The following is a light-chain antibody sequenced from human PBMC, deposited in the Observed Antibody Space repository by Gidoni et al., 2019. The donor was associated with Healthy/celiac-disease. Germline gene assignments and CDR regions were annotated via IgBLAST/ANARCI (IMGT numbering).Light chain of an antibody. V-gene: IGLV2-8*01. J-gene: IGLJ1*01. CDR1: SSDVGGYNY. Sequence: QSALTQPPSASGSPGQSVTISCTGTSSDVGGYNYVSWYQQHPGKAPKLMIYEDSKRPSGVPDRFSGSKSGNTASLTVSGLQAEDEADYYCSSYAGSNNFFGTGTKVTVL. CDR3: SSYAGSNNF. CDR2: EDS.